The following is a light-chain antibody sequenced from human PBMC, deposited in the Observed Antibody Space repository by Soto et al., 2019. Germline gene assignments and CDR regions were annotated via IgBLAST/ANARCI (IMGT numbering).Light chain of an antibody. CDR1: QSVSSSY. V-gene: IGKV3-20*01. CDR2: GTS. Sequence: EIVLTQSPGTLSLSPGERATLSRRASQSVSSSYLAWYQQKPGQAPRLLIYGTSSRATAIPDRFSGSGSGTDFTLTISRLEPEAFAVYYCQQYGSSSWTFGQGTKVDIK. CDR3: QQYGSSSWT. J-gene: IGKJ1*01.